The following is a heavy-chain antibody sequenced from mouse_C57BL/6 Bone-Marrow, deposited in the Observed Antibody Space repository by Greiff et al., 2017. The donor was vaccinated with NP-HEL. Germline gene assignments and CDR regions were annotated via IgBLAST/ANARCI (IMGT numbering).Heavy chain of an antibody. CDR3: ATDYAMDY. J-gene: IGHJ4*01. D-gene: IGHD1-1*01. CDR2: IDPSDSYT. CDR1: GYTFTSYW. Sequence: QVQLQQSGAELVKPGASVKLSCKASGYTFTSYWMQWVKQRPGQGLEWIGEIDPSDSYTNYNQKFKGKATLTVDTSSSTAYMQLSILTSEDSAVYYCATDYAMDYWGQGTSVTVSS. V-gene: IGHV1-50*01.